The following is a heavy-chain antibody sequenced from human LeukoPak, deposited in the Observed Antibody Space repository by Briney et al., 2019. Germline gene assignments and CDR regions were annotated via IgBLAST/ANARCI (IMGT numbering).Heavy chain of an antibody. CDR2: ISYDGTNK. V-gene: IGHV3-30*01. Sequence: GRSLRLSCAASGFTFSSYAMHWVRQAPGKGPEWVAAISYDGTNKSYADSVKGRFTISRDNSKNTLYLQMNSLRAEDTAVYYCARDRPDAFDIWGQGAMVTVSS. CDR1: GFTFSSYA. CDR3: ARDRPDAFDI. J-gene: IGHJ3*02.